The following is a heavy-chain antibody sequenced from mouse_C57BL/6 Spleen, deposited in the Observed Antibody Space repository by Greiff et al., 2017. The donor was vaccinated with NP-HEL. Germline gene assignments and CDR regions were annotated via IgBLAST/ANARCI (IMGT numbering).Heavy chain of an antibody. D-gene: IGHD1-1*02. V-gene: IGHV1-54*01. Sequence: QVQLQQSGAELVRPGTSVKVSCKASGYAFTNYLIEWVKQRPGQGLGWIGVINPGSGGTNYNEKFKGKATLTADKSSSTAYMQLSSLTSEDSAVYFCAREGGYGLWYFDVWGTGTTVTVSS. CDR1: GYAFTNYL. CDR2: INPGSGGT. CDR3: AREGGYGLWYFDV. J-gene: IGHJ1*03.